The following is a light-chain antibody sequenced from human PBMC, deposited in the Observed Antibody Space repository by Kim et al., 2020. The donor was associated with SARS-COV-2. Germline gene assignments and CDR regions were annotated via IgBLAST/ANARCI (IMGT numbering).Light chain of an antibody. CDR2: DVT. Sequence: QSALTQPASVSGSPGQSITISCAGTKSDVGGYNYVSWYQQHPGKAPKLVIYDVTKRPSGVSHRFSASKSGNTASLTISGLQAADEADYYCSSYTSNLTDVFGAGTKVTVL. V-gene: IGLV2-14*03. CDR3: SSYTSNLTDV. CDR1: KSDVGGYNY. J-gene: IGLJ1*01.